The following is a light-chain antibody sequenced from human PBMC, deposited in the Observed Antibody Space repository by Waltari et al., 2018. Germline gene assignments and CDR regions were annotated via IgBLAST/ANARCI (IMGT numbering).Light chain of an antibody. CDR1: NLRSHY. Sequence: SSELTQDPSVSVALGRTVRITCPGDNLRSHYASWYHQTPGQAPVLVIYHKNNRPSGIPDRFSGSTSGNTASLTITGSQAEDEADYYCNSRDSSGSHVVFGGGTKLTVL. CDR2: HKN. CDR3: NSRDSSGSHVV. J-gene: IGLJ2*01. V-gene: IGLV3-19*01.